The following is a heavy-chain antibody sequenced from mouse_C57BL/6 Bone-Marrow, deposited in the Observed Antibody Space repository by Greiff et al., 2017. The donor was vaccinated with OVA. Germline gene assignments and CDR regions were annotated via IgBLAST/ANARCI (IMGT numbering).Heavy chain of an antibody. CDR1: GYTFTSYW. CDR3: ARLTGSSYPYYFDY. CDR2: IDPSDSYT. J-gene: IGHJ2*01. D-gene: IGHD1-1*01. Sequence: VKLQQPGAELVKPGASVKLSCKASGYTFTSYWMQWVKQRPGQGLEWIGEIDPSDSYTNYNQKFKGKATLTVDTSSSTAYMQLSSLTSEDSAVYYCARLTGSSYPYYFDYWGQGTTLTVSS. V-gene: IGHV1-50*01.